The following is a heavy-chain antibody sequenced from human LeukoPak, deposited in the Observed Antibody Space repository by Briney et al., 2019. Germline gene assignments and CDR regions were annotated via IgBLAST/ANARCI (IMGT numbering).Heavy chain of an antibody. D-gene: IGHD3-9*01. CDR3: ASHILTGYYPSIGGGTVGPSRHPQEQSWFDP. Sequence: SETLSLTCTVSGGSISSYYWSWIRQPPGKGLEWIGYIYYSGSTNYNPSLKSRVTISVDTSKNQFSLKLSSVTAADTAVYYCASHILTGYYPSIGGGTVGPSRHPQEQSWFDPWGQGTLVTVSS. CDR1: GGSISSYY. CDR2: IYYSGST. J-gene: IGHJ5*02. V-gene: IGHV4-59*12.